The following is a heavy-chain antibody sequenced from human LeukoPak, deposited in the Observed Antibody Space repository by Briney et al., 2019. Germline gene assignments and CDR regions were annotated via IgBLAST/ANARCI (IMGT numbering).Heavy chain of an antibody. D-gene: IGHD3-22*01. Sequence: GGSLRLSCAASGFTFSSYGMHWVRQAPGKGLEWVAFIRYDGSNKYYADSVKGRFTISRDNSKNTLYLQMNSLRAEDTAVYYCAKDISVVVSGYYYWGQGTLVTVSS. V-gene: IGHV3-30*02. J-gene: IGHJ4*02. CDR2: IRYDGSNK. CDR1: GFTFSSYG. CDR3: AKDISVVVSGYYY.